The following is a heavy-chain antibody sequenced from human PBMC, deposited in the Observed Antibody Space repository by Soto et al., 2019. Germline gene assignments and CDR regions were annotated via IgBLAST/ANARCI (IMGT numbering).Heavy chain of an antibody. CDR1: GYSFTSYW. V-gene: IGHV5-51*01. Sequence: GESLKISCKGSGYSFTSYWIGWVRQMPGKGLEWMGIIYPGDSDTRYSPSFQGQVTISADKSISTAYLQWSSLKASDTAMYYCARQSSSSWTSGGMDVWGQGSTVTVS. CDR3: ARQSSSSWTSGGMDV. CDR2: IYPGDSDT. J-gene: IGHJ6*02. D-gene: IGHD6-13*01.